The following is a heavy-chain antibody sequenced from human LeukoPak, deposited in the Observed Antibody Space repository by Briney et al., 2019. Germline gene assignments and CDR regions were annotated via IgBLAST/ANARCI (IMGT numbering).Heavy chain of an antibody. CDR1: GGSISSYY. J-gene: IGHJ3*02. CDR2: IYYSGST. CDR3: ARLYYDFWSGYGAFDI. Sequence: SETLSLTCTVSGGSISSYYWSWIRQPPGKGLEWIGYIYYSGSTNYNPSLKSRVTISVDTSKNQFSLKLSSVTAADTAVYYCARLYYDFWSGYGAFDIWGQGTMVTVSS. V-gene: IGHV4-59*08. D-gene: IGHD3-3*01.